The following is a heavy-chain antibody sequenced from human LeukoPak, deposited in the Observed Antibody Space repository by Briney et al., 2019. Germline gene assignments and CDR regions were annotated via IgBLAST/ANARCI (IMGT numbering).Heavy chain of an antibody. CDR2: IYHSGST. CDR3: ARDRYVRFDY. J-gene: IGHJ4*02. Sequence: SETLSLTCAVSGYSISSGYYCGWIRQPPGKGLEWIGSIYHSGSTYYNPSLKSRVTISVDTSKNQFSLKLSSVTAADTAVYYCARDRYVRFDYWGQGTLVTVSS. CDR1: GYSISSGYY. V-gene: IGHV4-38-2*02. D-gene: IGHD5-12*01.